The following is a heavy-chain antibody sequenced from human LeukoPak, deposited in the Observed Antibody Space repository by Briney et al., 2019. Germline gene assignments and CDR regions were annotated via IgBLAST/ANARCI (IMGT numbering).Heavy chain of an antibody. Sequence: GSSLRLSCAASGFTFSSYAMHWVRQAPGKGVEWVALISYDGSNKYYADSVKGRFTISRDNSKNTLYLQMNSLRPEDTAVYYCAREGLGYSYGYQAFDIWGQGTMVTVSS. CDR3: AREGLGYSYGYQAFDI. J-gene: IGHJ3*02. V-gene: IGHV3-30-3*01. D-gene: IGHD5-18*01. CDR1: GFTFSSYA. CDR2: ISYDGSNK.